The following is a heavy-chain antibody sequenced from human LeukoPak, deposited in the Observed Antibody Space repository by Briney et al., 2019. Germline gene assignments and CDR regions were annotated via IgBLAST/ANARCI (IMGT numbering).Heavy chain of an antibody. CDR1: GGSLNDYF. CDR2: INHVGGT. V-gene: IGHV4-34*01. Sequence: NTSETLSLTCGVHGGSLNDYFWTWIRQPPGKGLEWIGEINHVGGTNYSPSLRSRVTISIDTSKNQFSLKLTSVTAADTALYYCARERVGGSRRDDSSIWAQGTMVTVSS. D-gene: IGHD1-26*01. J-gene: IGHJ3*02. CDR3: ARERVGGSRRDDSSI.